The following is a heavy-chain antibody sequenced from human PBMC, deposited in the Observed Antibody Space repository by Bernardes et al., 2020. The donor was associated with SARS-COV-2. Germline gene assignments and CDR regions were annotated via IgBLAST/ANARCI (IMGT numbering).Heavy chain of an antibody. Sequence: SETLSLTCTVSGVPLSSVSYYWSWIRQPPGKGLEWIDYIYYSGSTNYNPSLKSRVTISVDTSKNQFSLQLSPVTAADTAVYYCARDRWNITIVGVVTRYSKDAWGQGTTVTV. CDR1: GVPLSSVSYY. V-gene: IGHV4-61*01. D-gene: IGHD3-3*01. J-gene: IGHJ6*02. CDR2: IYYSGST. CDR3: ARDRWNITIVGVVTRYSKDA.